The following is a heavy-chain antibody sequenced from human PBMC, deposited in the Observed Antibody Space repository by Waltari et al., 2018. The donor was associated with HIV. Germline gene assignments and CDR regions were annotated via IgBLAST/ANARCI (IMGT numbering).Heavy chain of an antibody. CDR1: GGSFSGYY. Sequence: QVQLQQWGAGLLKPSEILSLTCAVYGGSFSGYYWSWIRQPPGKGLEWIGEINHSGSTNYNPSLKRRVTISVDTSKNQFSLKLSSVTAADTAVYYCARGDYYDSSGYYIDYWGQGTLVTVSS. J-gene: IGHJ4*02. CDR2: INHSGST. D-gene: IGHD3-22*01. V-gene: IGHV4-34*01. CDR3: ARGDYYDSSGYYIDY.